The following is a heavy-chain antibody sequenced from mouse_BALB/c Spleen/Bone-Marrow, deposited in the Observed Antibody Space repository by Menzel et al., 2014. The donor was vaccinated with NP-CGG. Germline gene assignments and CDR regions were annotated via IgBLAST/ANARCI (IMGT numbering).Heavy chain of an antibody. J-gene: IGHJ4*01. CDR1: GFTFSSYA. CDR3: ARGRDYGSSYDAMDY. V-gene: IGHV5-6-5*01. CDR2: ISSGGST. D-gene: IGHD1-1*01. Sequence: VKLVESGGGLVKPGGSLKLSCAASGFTFSSYAMSWVRQTPEKRLEWVASISSGGSTYYPDSVKGRFTISRDNARNILYLQMSSLRSEDTAMYYCARGRDYGSSYDAMDYWGQGTSATVSS.